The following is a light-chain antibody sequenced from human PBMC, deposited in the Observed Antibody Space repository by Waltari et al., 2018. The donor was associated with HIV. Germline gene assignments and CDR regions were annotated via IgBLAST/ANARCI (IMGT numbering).Light chain of an antibody. J-gene: IGKJ2*01. V-gene: IGKV3-20*01. CDR1: QSVSSSY. Sequence: ENVLTQSPGTLSLSPGERATLSCRTSQSVSSSYLAWYQQKPGQAPRLVIYGASSRATGIPDRFSGSGSGTDFTLTISRLEPEDFAVYYCQQYGSAPYTFGQGTKLEIK. CDR3: QQYGSAPYT. CDR2: GAS.